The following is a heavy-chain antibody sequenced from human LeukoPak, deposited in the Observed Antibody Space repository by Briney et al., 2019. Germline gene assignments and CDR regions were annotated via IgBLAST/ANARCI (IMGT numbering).Heavy chain of an antibody. Sequence: SETLSLTCSVSGASITSESYYWTWIRQPAGKGLEWIGRIYTSGSTNYNPSLKSRVTISVDTSKNQFSLKLSSVTAADTAVYYCARDRWDSEKVATGLKFDYWGQGTLVTVSS. V-gene: IGHV4-61*02. CDR3: ARDRWDSEKVATGLKFDY. CDR2: IYTSGST. CDR1: GASITSESYY. D-gene: IGHD5-12*01. J-gene: IGHJ4*02.